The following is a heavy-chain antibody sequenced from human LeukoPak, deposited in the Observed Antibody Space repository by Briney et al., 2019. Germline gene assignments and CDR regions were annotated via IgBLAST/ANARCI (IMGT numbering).Heavy chain of an antibody. CDR1: GFDFSTYA. Sequence: GGFLRLSCAASGFDFSTYAINWVRQAPGKGLEWVSSISTMSNYIFYGDSVKGRFTISRDNAKNSVYLQMNSLRPEDTAVYYCSRDRLGGLDLWGQGTLVTVSS. D-gene: IGHD5-12*01. V-gene: IGHV3-21*01. CDR2: ISTMSNYI. J-gene: IGHJ5*02. CDR3: SRDRLGGLDL.